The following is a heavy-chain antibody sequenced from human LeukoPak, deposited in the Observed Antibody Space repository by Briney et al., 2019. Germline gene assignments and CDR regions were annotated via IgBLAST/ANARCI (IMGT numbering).Heavy chain of an antibody. V-gene: IGHV1-18*01. Sequence: ASVKVSCKASGYTFTNYGISWVRQALGQGLEWMGWISAYNGNTHYAQNLQGRVTMTTDTSTSTAYMELKSLRSDDTAVYYCASAYYDILGGHFDYWGQGTLVTVSS. CDR3: ASAYYDILGGHFDY. CDR1: GYTFTNYG. D-gene: IGHD3-9*01. CDR2: ISAYNGNT. J-gene: IGHJ4*02.